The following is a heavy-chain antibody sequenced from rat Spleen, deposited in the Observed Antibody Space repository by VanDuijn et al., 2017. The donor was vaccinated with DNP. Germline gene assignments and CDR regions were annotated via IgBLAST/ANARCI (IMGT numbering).Heavy chain of an antibody. J-gene: IGHJ4*01. V-gene: IGHV3-1*01. CDR1: GYSITSNY. D-gene: IGHD1-4*01. Sequence: EVQLQESGPGLVKPSQSLSLTCSVTGYSITSNYWGWIRKFPGNKMEWIGYISYSGSTSYNPSLKSRISITRDTSKNQFFLQLNSVTLEDTATYYCARWPGYNPPYAMDAWGQGTSVTVSS. CDR2: ISYSGST. CDR3: ARWPGYNPPYAMDA.